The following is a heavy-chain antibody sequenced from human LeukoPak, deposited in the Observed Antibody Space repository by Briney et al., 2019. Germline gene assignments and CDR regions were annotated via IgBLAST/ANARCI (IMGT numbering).Heavy chain of an antibody. CDR2: IYYSGGT. CDR1: GGSIKNYY. J-gene: IGHJ3*02. V-gene: IGHV4-59*01. D-gene: IGHD5-18*01. CDR3: ARGVIQLSTDAFHI. Sequence: SETLSLTCTVSGGSIKNYYWTWIRQPPGKGLEWIGYIYYSGGTNYNPSLKSRVTISVDTSKNQFSLKLSSVTAADTAVYYCARGVIQLSTDAFHIWGQGTMVTVSS.